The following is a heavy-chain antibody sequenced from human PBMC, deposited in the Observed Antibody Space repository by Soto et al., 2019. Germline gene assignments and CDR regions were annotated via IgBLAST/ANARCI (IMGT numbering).Heavy chain of an antibody. D-gene: IGHD1-26*01. CDR1: GYSFTSLD. CDR3: ARGVTAGVDY. J-gene: IGHJ4*02. CDR2: MQPSSGRT. V-gene: IGHV1-8*01. Sequence: QVQLVQSGAEVREPGASVKVSCKASGYSFTSLDINWVRQTTGQGLEWMGWMQPSSGRTGYAQKFQGRVTMTMDTSTNTAYMELISLTSDDTAFYYCARGVTAGVDYWGKGTLVTVSS.